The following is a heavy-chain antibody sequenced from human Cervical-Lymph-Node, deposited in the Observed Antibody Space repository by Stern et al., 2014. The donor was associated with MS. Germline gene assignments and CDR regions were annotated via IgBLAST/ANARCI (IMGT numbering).Heavy chain of an antibody. D-gene: IGHD3-3*01. J-gene: IGHJ6*02. CDR2: ISSNI. Sequence: EVQLEESGGGLVKPGGSLRLSCAASGFSFSTYSMNWVRQAPGKGLEWVSSISSNIYYADSVKGRFTISRDNAKNSLHLQMNSLSAEDTAIYYCARVMLWSGFSHYYYGMDVWGQGTTVTVSS. V-gene: IGHV3-21*01. CDR1: GFSFSTYS. CDR3: ARVMLWSGFSHYYYGMDV.